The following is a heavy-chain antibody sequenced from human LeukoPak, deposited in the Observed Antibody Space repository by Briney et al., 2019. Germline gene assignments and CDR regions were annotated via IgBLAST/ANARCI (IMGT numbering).Heavy chain of an antibody. V-gene: IGHV3-30*18. CDR2: ISYDGSNK. J-gene: IGHJ4*02. CDR3: AKAPRRQWLVLDY. Sequence: GGSLRLSCAASGFTFSSYGMHWVRQAPGKGLEWVAVISYDGSNKYYADSVKGRFTISRDNSKNTLYLQMNSLRAEDTAVYYCAKAPRRQWLVLDYWGQGTLVTVPS. CDR1: GFTFSSYG. D-gene: IGHD6-19*01.